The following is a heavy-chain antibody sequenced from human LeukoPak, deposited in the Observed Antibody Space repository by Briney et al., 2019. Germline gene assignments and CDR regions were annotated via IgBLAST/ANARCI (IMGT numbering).Heavy chain of an antibody. CDR1: GYTLTQLA. Sequence: GASVTVSCKVSGYTLTQLAMHWVRQTPGKGLEWMGGFDPEDGETAYTQKFQGRVTMTEDTSTDTAYMELSSLSSEDTAVYYCVTDGATYYLHWGQGTLVTVSS. V-gene: IGHV1-24*01. J-gene: IGHJ4*02. D-gene: IGHD2/OR15-2a*01. CDR2: FDPEDGET. CDR3: VTDGATYYLH.